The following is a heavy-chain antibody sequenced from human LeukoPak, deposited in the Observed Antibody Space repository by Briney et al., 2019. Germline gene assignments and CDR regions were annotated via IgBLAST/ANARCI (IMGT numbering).Heavy chain of an antibody. V-gene: IGHV1-8*01. CDR3: ARGLRLYSSSWYDSFDY. J-gene: IGHJ4*02. CDR1: GYTFTSYD. Sequence: GASVTVSCKASGYTFTSYDINWVRQAPGQGLEWMGWMNPNSGNTGYAQKFQGRVTMTRNTSISTAYMELSSLRSEDTAVYYCARGLRLYSSSWYDSFDYWGQGTLVTVSS. CDR2: MNPNSGNT. D-gene: IGHD6-13*01.